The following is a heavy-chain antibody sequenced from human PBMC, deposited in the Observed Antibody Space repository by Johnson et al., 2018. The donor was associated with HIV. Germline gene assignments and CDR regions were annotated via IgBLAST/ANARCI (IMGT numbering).Heavy chain of an antibody. CDR1: GFTFDDYD. CDR2: IYWNGGSK. Sequence: VQLVESGGGVVRPGGSLRLSCAASGFTFDDYDMSWVRQAPGKGLEWVSGIYWNGGSKGYGGSVKGRFTISRDNAKNSLCLQMNSLRADETAVYYCARVWTTRGAFDIWGQGTMITVS. V-gene: IGHV3-20*04. J-gene: IGHJ3*02. CDR3: ARVWTTRGAFDI. D-gene: IGHD3/OR15-3a*01.